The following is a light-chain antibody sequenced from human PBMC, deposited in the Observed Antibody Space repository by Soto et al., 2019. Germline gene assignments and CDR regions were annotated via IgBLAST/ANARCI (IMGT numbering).Light chain of an antibody. J-gene: IGKJ1*01. CDR1: QSVSSN. V-gene: IGKV3-15*01. Sequence: EIVMTQSPATLSVSPWERSALSFRASQSVSSNLAWYQQKPGQAPRLLIYGASTRATGIPARFSGSGSGTEFTLTISRLEPEDFAVYFCQQYGSSPPTFGQGTKVDIK. CDR2: GAS. CDR3: QQYGSSPPT.